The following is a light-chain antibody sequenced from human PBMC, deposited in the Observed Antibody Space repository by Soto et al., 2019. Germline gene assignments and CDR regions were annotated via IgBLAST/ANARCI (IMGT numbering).Light chain of an antibody. CDR1: QSISSY. CDR3: QQSYSTAPA. CDR2: AAS. Sequence: DIQMTQSPSSLSASVGDRVTITCRASQSISSYLNWYQQKPGKAPKLLIYAASSLQSGVPSRFNRRGSGTDFTLPISSLQPEEFGTYYCQQSYSTAPAFGGGTKVEIK. J-gene: IGKJ4*01. V-gene: IGKV1-39*01.